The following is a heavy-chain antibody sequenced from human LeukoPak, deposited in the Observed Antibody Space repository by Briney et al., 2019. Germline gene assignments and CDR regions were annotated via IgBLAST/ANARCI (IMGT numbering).Heavy chain of an antibody. CDR1: GGTFSSYA. D-gene: IGHD3-9*01. CDR2: IIPIFGTA. J-gene: IGHJ4*02. CDR3: ASTPRVWGDFDFY. Sequence: SVKVSCKASGGTFSSYAISWVRQAPGQGLEWMGGIIPIFGTANYAQKFQGRVTITADESTSTAYMELSSLRSEDTAVYYCASTPRVWGDFDFYWGQGTLVTVSS. V-gene: IGHV1-69*13.